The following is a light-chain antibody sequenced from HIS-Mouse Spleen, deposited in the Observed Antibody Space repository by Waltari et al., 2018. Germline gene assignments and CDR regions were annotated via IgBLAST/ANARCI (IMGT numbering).Light chain of an antibody. Sequence: SYVLTQPPSVSVAPRKTARITCGGNNIGSKSVHWYQQKPGQAPVLVGYDDSGRPSGIPGRFSGSNSGNTATLTISRVEAGDEADYYCQVWDSSSDHVVFGGGTKLTVL. CDR3: QVWDSSSDHVV. J-gene: IGLJ2*01. CDR2: DDS. V-gene: IGLV3-21*03. CDR1: NIGSKS.